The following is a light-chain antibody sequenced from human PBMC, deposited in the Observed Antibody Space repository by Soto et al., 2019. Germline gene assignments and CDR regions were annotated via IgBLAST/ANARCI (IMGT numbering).Light chain of an antibody. CDR1: SSDVGTYNL. J-gene: IGLJ2*01. V-gene: IGLV2-11*01. CDR2: DVN. CDR3: CSYAATYTP. Sequence: QSVLTQPRSVSGSPGQSVTISCTGTSSDVGTYNLVSWYQQHPGKAPKLMIYDVNKRPSGVPDRFSGSKSGNTASLTISGLPAEDAADYYCCSYAATYTPFGGGTKLTVL.